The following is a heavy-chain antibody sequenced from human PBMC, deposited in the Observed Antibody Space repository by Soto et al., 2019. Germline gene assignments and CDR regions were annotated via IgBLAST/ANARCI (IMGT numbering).Heavy chain of an antibody. J-gene: IGHJ4*02. CDR1: GYSISSSNW. D-gene: IGHD3-22*01. V-gene: IGHV4-28*01. CDR2: IYYSGTT. CDR3: ARTRLDSSGYVRPHFDY. Sequence: SETLSLTCAVSGYSISSSNWWGWVRQPPGKGLEWIGYIYYSGTTYYNPSLKSRVTMSVDTSKNQFSLKLTSVTAEDTALYYCARTRLDSSGYVRPHFDYWGQGALVTVS.